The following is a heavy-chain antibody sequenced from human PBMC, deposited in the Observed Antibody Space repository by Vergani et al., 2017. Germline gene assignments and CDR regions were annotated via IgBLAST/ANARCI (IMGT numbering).Heavy chain of an antibody. CDR1: GFTFSSYA. V-gene: IGHV3-23*01. Sequence: EVQLLESGGGLVQPGGSLRLSCSASGFTFSSYAMSWVRQAPGKGLEGVSAISGSGGSTYYADSVKGRFTISRDNAKNSLYLQMNSLRAEDTAVYYCARDWAAAAGFFDYWGQGTLVTVSA. D-gene: IGHD6-13*01. J-gene: IGHJ4*02. CDR3: ARDWAAAAGFFDY. CDR2: ISGSGGST.